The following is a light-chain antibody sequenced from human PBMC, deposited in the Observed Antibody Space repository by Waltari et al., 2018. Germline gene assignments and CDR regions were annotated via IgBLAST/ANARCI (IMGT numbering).Light chain of an antibody. CDR2: TKN. CDR1: TSKLGRNT. CDR3: AAWDDSLSGPG. J-gene: IGLJ3*02. V-gene: IGLV1-44*01. Sequence: QSVLTQPPSESGTPGQRVTISCSGSTSKLGRNTVNWDQQLPGTAPKLLLYTKNQRPSGLPDRFSGSNSGTSSSLAISGLQSEDEADYYCAAWDDSLSGPGFGGGTKVTVL.